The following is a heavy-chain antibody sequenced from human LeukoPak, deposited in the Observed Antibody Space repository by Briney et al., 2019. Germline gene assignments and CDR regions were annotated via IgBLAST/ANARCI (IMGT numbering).Heavy chain of an antibody. V-gene: IGHV3-30*18. D-gene: IGHD6-6*01. Sequence: PGRSLKLSCAASGFTFSSYGMHWVRQAPGKGLEWVAVISYDGSNKYYADSVKGRFTISRDNSKNTLYLQMNSLRAEDTAVYYCAKKRALGEVEYSSSYFDYSGQGNLVTVSS. J-gene: IGHJ4*02. CDR2: ISYDGSNK. CDR1: GFTFSSYG. CDR3: AKKRALGEVEYSSSYFDY.